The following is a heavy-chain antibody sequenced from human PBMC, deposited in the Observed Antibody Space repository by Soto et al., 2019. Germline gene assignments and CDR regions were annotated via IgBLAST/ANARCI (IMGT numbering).Heavy chain of an antibody. CDR3: ATGRSSSSRTAFDI. CDR2: MNPNSGNT. D-gene: IGHD6-6*01. J-gene: IGHJ3*02. V-gene: IGHV1-8*01. Sequence: ASVKVSCKASGYTFTSYDINWVRQATGQGLEWMGWMNPNSGNTGYAQKFQGRVTMTRDTSISTAYMELSRLRSDDTAVYYCATGRSSSSRTAFDIWGQGTMVTVSS. CDR1: GYTFTSYD.